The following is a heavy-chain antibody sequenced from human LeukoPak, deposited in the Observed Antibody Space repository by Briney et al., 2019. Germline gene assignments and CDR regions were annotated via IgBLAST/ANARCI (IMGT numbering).Heavy chain of an antibody. CDR3: ASLLHDYYDSSGYYRPFDY. J-gene: IGHJ4*02. CDR2: INPNSGGT. D-gene: IGHD3-22*01. CDR1: GYTFTGYY. Sequence: ASVKVSCKASGYTFTGYYMHWVRQAPGQGLEWMGWINPNSGGTNYAQKFQGRVTMTRDTSISTAYMELSRLRPDDTAVYYCASLLHDYYDSSGYYRPFDYWGQGTLVTVSS. V-gene: IGHV1-2*02.